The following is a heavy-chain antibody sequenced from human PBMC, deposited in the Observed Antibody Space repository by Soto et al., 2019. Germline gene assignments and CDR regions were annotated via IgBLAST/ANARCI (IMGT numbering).Heavy chain of an antibody. D-gene: IGHD5-12*01. CDR1: GFTFSNYA. CDR2: ISGNGFST. V-gene: IGHV3-64*02. Sequence: EVPLVESGEGLVQPGGSLRLSCAASGFTFSNYAMHWVRQAPGKGLEYVSAISGNGFSTYYGDSVRGRFIISRDNSKNTLYLQMGSLRAEDMAVYYCARGPYTLATWLDDVGQGTLVTVAS. CDR3: ARGPYTLATWLDD. J-gene: IGHJ4*02.